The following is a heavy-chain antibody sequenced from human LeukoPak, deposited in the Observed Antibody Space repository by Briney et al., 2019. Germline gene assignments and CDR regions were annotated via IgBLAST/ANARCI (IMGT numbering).Heavy chain of an antibody. CDR2: IYHSGST. CDR3: ARWGIAAAEADY. CDR1: GYSFSSGYY. V-gene: IGHV4-38-2*02. D-gene: IGHD6-13*01. J-gene: IGHJ4*02. Sequence: PSETLSLTCTVSGYSFSSGYYWGWIRQPPGKGLEWIGSIYHSGSTYYNPSLKSRVTISVDTSKNQFSLKLSSVTAADTAVCYCARWGIAAAEADYWGQGTLVTVSS.